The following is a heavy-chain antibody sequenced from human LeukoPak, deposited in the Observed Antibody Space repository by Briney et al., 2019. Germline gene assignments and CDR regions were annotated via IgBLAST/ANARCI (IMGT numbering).Heavy chain of an antibody. CDR2: RHKSGST. J-gene: IGHJ5*02. Sequence: PSETLSLTCTVSGGSISNDHWTWIRQSPGKSLEWIGCRHKSGSTHYNPSLKSRVTISVDTSKNQFSLKVSSVSAADTAVYYCARAYSSSWYWNWFDPWGQGTLVTVSS. D-gene: IGHD6-13*01. V-gene: IGHV4-59*08. CDR3: ARAYSSSWYWNWFDP. CDR1: GGSISNDH.